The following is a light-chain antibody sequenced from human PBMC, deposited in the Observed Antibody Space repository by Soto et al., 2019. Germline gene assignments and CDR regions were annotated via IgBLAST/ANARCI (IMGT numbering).Light chain of an antibody. V-gene: IGKV1-12*01. Sequence: DIQMTQSPSSVSASVGDRVTITGRASQSITSYLNWYQQKPGRAPNLLIYSASTLRSGVPSRFSGSESGAVFTLTISNLQPEDFATYYCQQASSFPLTFGGGTKVDI. CDR3: QQASSFPLT. CDR1: QSITSY. J-gene: IGKJ4*01. CDR2: SAS.